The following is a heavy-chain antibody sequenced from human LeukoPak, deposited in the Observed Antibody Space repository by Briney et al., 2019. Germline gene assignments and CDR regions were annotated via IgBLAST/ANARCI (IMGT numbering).Heavy chain of an antibody. J-gene: IGHJ4*02. CDR3: ARGDWWN. CDR2: MNPNSGDT. CDR1: GYTFTSYD. D-gene: IGHD2-8*02. Sequence: ASVKVSCKASGYTFTSYDINWVRQATGQGLEWMGWMNPNSGDTGYVQKFQGRVTMTRDTSVSTAYMELSSLRSEDTAVYYCARGDWWNWGQGTQVTVSS. V-gene: IGHV1-8*01.